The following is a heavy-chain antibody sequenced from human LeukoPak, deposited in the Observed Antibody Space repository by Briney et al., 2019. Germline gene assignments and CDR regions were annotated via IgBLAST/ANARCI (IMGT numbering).Heavy chain of an antibody. CDR3: ARGRPGRIVLRFLEWLFDY. Sequence: PSETLSLTCAVYGGSFSGYYWSWIRQPPGKGLEWIGEINHSGSTNYNPSLKSRVTISVDTSKNQFSLKLSSVTAADTAVYYCARGRPGRIVLRFLEWLFDYWGQGTLVTVSS. V-gene: IGHV4-34*01. D-gene: IGHD3-3*01. CDR1: GGSFSGYY. J-gene: IGHJ4*02. CDR2: INHSGST.